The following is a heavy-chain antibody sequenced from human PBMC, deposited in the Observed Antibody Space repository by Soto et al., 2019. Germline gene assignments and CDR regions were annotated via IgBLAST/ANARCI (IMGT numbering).Heavy chain of an antibody. CDR2: INPSGGST. V-gene: IGHV1-46*01. CDR3: ARDPMFGEQPNFDY. Sequence: ASVKVSCKAIGYSFTSHYMHWVRQAPGQGLEWMGTINPSGGSTSYAQKFQGRVTMTRDTSTSTVYMELSSLRSEDTAVYYCARDPMFGEQPNFDYWGQGTLVTVSS. CDR1: GYSFTSHY. J-gene: IGHJ4*02. D-gene: IGHD3-3*02.